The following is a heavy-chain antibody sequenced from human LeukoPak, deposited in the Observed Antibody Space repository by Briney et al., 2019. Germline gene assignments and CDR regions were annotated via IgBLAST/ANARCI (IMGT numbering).Heavy chain of an antibody. D-gene: IGHD2-15*01. J-gene: IGHJ5*01. CDR2: IKRDGSEK. Sequence: GGSLRLSCAASGFTFSDYWMTWVRQAPGKGLEWVANIKRDGSEKYYVDSLKGRFTISRDNAKNSLYLQMNSLRVEDTAVYYYVRALVAAAAPGAWFDSWGQGTLVTVSS. CDR1: GFTFSDYW. V-gene: IGHV3-7*01. CDR3: VRALVAAAAPGAWFDS.